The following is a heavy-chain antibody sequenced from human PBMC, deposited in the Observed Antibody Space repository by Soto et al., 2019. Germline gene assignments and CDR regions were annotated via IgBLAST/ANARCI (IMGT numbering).Heavy chain of an antibody. CDR2: IKSKTDGGTT. CDR1: GFTFSNAW. Sequence: EVQLVESGGGLVKPGGSLRLSCAASGFTFSNAWMSWDRQAPGKGLEWVGRIKSKTDGGTTDYAAPVKGRFTISRDDSKNTLYLQMNSLKTEDTAVYYCTTDLYYCSSTSCYTTIWGQGTMVTVSS. V-gene: IGHV3-15*01. J-gene: IGHJ3*02. D-gene: IGHD2-2*02. CDR3: TTDLYYCSSTSCYTTI.